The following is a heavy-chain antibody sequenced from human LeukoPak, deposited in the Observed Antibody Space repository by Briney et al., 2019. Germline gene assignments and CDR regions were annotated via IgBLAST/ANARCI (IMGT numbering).Heavy chain of an antibody. CDR1: GFTFSSYA. CDR2: ISGSGGST. V-gene: IGHV3-23*01. D-gene: IGHD3-22*01. Sequence: QPGGSLRLSCAASGFTFSSYAMSWVRQAPGKGLEWVSAISGSGGSTYYADSVKGRFTISRDNSKNTLYLQMNSLRAEDTAVYYCAKSLFYYDSSGYPLGTDYWGQGTLVTVSS. J-gene: IGHJ4*02. CDR3: AKSLFYYDSSGYPLGTDY.